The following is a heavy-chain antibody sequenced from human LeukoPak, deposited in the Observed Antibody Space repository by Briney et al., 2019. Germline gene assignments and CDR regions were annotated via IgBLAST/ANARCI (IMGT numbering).Heavy chain of an antibody. D-gene: IGHD2-15*01. Sequence: GGSLRLSCAASGFTFSSYGMHWVRQAPGKGLEWVAFIRYDGSNKYYADSVKGRFTISRDNSKNTLYLQMNSLRAEDTAVYYCAKEGCRGGSCYNWFDPWGQGTLVTVSS. J-gene: IGHJ5*02. V-gene: IGHV3-30*02. CDR1: GFTFSSYG. CDR2: IRYDGSNK. CDR3: AKEGCRGGSCYNWFDP.